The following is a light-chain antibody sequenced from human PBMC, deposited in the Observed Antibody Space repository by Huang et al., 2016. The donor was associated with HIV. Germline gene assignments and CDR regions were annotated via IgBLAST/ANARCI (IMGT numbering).Light chain of an antibody. Sequence: EIVLTQSPDTLSLSPGERATLSCRASQSVSSYLAWYQQTPGQAPRLLISDASDRATGVPARFSGSGSGTDFTLTISSLEPEDFAVYYCQQRSDWLTFGGGTKVEIK. CDR2: DAS. CDR3: QQRSDWLT. V-gene: IGKV3-11*01. J-gene: IGKJ4*01. CDR1: QSVSSY.